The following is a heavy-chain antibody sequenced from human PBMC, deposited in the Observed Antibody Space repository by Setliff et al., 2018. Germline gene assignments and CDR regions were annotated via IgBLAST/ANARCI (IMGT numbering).Heavy chain of an antibody. J-gene: IGHJ4*02. CDR3: ASLGSYPTRADY. CDR2: VSWNSGNK. D-gene: IGHD1-26*01. Sequence: QAEGSLRLSCVASGFTFDDYTMHWVRQAPGKGLEWVSAVSWNSGNKGYADSVKGRFIISRDNSKNTLYFQMNSLRAEDTAVYYCASLGSYPTRADYWGQGTLVTVSS. V-gene: IGHV3-9*01. CDR1: GFTFDDYT.